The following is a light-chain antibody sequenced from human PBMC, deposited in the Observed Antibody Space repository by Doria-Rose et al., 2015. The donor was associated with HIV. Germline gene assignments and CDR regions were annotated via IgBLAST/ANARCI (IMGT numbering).Light chain of an antibody. J-gene: IGKJ1*01. V-gene: IGKV3-20*01. CDR3: HQYGTSWT. Sequence: TQSPGTLSLSPGERATLSCRASQSFSSTYLAWYQQKPGQAPSLLIYDGSTRATGIPDRFSASGSGTDCTLTINRLEPEDSALYYCHQYGTSWTFGQGTKVEI. CDR1: QSFSSTY. CDR2: DGS.